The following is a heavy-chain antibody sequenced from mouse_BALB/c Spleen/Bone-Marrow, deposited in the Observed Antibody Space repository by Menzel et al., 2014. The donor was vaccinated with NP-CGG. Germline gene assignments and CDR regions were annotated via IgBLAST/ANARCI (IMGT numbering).Heavy chain of an antibody. D-gene: IGHD2-2*01. CDR3: TRWFKRYSTGVFDV. J-gene: IGHJ1*01. Sequence: VFLLLSGAEPVKPGALVKLSCKASRYTFTSYFMDWGKQSPGQCLDWIGEIDPKNGGTGINDKFKNKATLAIVQSSNSSFMQLSSLTSEHSEVYYGTRWFKRYSTGVFDVWGAGTAVTVSS. V-gene: IGHV1S81*02. CDR1: RYTFTSYF. CDR2: IDPKNGGT.